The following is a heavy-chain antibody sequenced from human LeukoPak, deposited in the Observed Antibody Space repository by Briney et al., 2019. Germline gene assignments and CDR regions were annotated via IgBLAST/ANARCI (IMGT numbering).Heavy chain of an antibody. D-gene: IGHD2-21*02. CDR1: GLTVSSYY. V-gene: IGHV3-66*01. J-gene: IGHJ3*02. CDR2: IYSFGST. CDR3: PRDRGCGDCHPPANDAFDI. Sequence: SGESLTLSRAPPGLTVSSYYMSWVRPPPRKGLDWVSVIYSFGSTYYAESVKGRFTIPRDNPKRTPYLHMNSLSDEDTPVYDFPRDRGCGDCHPPANDAFDISGQGTMVTVS.